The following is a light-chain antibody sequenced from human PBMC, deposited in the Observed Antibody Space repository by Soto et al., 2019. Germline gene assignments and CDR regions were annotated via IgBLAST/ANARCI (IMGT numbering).Light chain of an antibody. J-gene: IGLJ1*01. V-gene: IGLV2-14*03. Sequence: LTQPAPVSGSPGQSITISCTGTSSDVGAYDYVSWYQQHPDKAPKLMIYEVSYRPSGVPNRFSGSKSVNTATLTISGLQAEDEADYYCSSYTTSSTRVFGTGTKVTVL. CDR2: EVS. CDR1: SSDVGAYDY. CDR3: SSYTTSSTRV.